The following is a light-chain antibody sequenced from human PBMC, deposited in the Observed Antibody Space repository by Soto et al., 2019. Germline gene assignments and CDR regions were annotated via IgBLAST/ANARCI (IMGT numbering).Light chain of an antibody. CDR2: AAY. V-gene: IGKV1-39*01. CDR1: QYINNY. Sequence: DIQMTQSPSSLSTSVGDRVTITCRASQYINNYLNWYQQKPGKAPKLLIFAAYNLQSGVPSRFSGSGSGTDFTHTISSLQPEDFATYYCQQSYSTPPYTFGQGTKLDMK. J-gene: IGKJ2*01. CDR3: QQSYSTPPYT.